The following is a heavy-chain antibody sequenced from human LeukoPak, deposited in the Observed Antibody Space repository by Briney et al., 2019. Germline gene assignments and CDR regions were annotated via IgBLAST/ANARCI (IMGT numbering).Heavy chain of an antibody. D-gene: IGHD3-22*01. CDR2: ISSSGSTI. CDR3: ARDYYYDSSGYYGY. V-gene: IGHV3-11*01. J-gene: IGHJ4*02. Sequence: PGGSLRLSRAASGFTFSDYYMSWIRQAPGKGLEWVSYISSSGSTIYYADSVKGRFTISRDNAKNSLYLQMNSLRAEDTAVYYCARDYYYDSSGYYGYWGQGTLVTVSS. CDR1: GFTFSDYY.